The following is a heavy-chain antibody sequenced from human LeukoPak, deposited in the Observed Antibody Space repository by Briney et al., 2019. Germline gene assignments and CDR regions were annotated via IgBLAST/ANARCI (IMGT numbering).Heavy chain of an antibody. CDR3: AKYQYDSSGYYPLFDY. CDR2: IKQDGSEN. V-gene: IGHV3-7*03. J-gene: IGHJ4*02. Sequence: GGSLRLSCAASGFTFSYYWMTWVRQAPGKGLEWVANIKQDGSENYYVDSVKGRFTIFRDTAKNSLYLQMNRLRAEDTAVYYCAKYQYDSSGYYPLFDYWGQGTLVTVSS. CDR1: GFTFSYYW. D-gene: IGHD3-22*01.